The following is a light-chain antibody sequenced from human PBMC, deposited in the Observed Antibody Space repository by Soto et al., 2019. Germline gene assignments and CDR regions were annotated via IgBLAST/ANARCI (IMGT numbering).Light chain of an antibody. V-gene: IGKV3-11*01. J-gene: IGKJ4*01. CDR1: QSIGTS. CDR2: DGF. Sequence: VLTQSPATLSLSLGESATLSCRASQSIGTSLAWYQHRPGQPPRLLIYDGFNRATGIPARFSGGGSGTQFTLTIRSLEPEDFAVYYCQQRASWPPFTFGGGTKVDIK. CDR3: QQRASWPPFT.